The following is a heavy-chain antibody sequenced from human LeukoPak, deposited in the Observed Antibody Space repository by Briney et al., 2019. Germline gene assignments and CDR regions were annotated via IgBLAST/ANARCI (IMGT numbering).Heavy chain of an antibody. CDR1: GGSISSYY. V-gene: IGHV4-59*08. CDR3: ARLVGSGSWTWSHWYFDL. J-gene: IGHJ2*01. Sequence: TSETLSLTCTVSGGSISSYYWSWIRQPPGKGLEWIGYIYYSGSTNYNPSLKSRVTISVDTSKNQFSLKLSSVTAADTAVYYCARLVGSGSWTWSHWYFDLWGRGTLVTVSS. D-gene: IGHD6-19*01. CDR2: IYYSGST.